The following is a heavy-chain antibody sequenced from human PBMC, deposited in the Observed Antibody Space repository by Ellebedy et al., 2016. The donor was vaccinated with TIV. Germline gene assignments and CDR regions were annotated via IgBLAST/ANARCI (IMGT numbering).Heavy chain of an antibody. J-gene: IGHJ4*02. V-gene: IGHV3-15*07. Sequence: PGGSLRLSCAASGFTFSNAWMNWVRQAPGKGLEWVGRIKSKTDGGTTDYAAPVKGRFTISRDDSKNTLYLQMNSLKTEDTAVYYCTTNLPYYDILTGYYIDDYWGQGTLVTVSS. CDR1: GFTFSNAW. D-gene: IGHD3-9*01. CDR2: IKSKTDGGTT. CDR3: TTNLPYYDILTGYYIDDY.